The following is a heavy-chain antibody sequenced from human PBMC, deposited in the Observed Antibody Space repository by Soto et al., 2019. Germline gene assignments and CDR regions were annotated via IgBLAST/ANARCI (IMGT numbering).Heavy chain of an antibody. Sequence: SGPTLVNPTQTLTLTCTFSGFSLNTRGGGVGWIRQPPGKALEWLALIFWDDDKRYSPSLKNRLTITKDTSKNQVVLKMTNMDPLNTATYYWVHRPPPYYDFWSGLHDVFDIWGQGTLVTVSS. CDR2: IFWDDDK. CDR3: VHRPPPYYDFWSGLHDVFDI. J-gene: IGHJ3*02. D-gene: IGHD3-3*01. CDR1: GFSLNTRGGG. V-gene: IGHV2-5*02.